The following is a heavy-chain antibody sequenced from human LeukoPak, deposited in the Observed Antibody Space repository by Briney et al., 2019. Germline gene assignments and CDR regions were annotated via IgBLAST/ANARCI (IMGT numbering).Heavy chain of an antibody. CDR1: GFTFSGYG. J-gene: IGHJ4*02. V-gene: IGHV3-33*01. D-gene: IGHD3-22*01. CDR3: ARDRDYYDSSGYYHY. Sequence: PGGSLRLSCAASGFTFSGYGMHWVRQAPGKGLEWVAVIWYDGSNKYYADSVKGRFTISRDNSKNTLYLQMNSLRAEDTAVYYCARDRDYYDSSGYYHYWGQGTLVTVSS. CDR2: IWYDGSNK.